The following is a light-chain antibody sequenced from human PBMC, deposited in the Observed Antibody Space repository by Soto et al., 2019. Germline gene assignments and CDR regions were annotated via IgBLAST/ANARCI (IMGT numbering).Light chain of an antibody. CDR1: SSNIGRGYD. J-gene: IGLJ3*02. CDR3: QTFDSSLTISWV. Sequence: QSVLTLPPSVSGAPGQRVTISCTGSSSNIGRGYDVHWYQQFPGSAPRLLLSGDSNRPSGVPDRFSGSRSGTSASLAITGLHAEDEADYYCQTFDSSLTISWVFGGGTKLTVL. CDR2: GDS. V-gene: IGLV1-40*01.